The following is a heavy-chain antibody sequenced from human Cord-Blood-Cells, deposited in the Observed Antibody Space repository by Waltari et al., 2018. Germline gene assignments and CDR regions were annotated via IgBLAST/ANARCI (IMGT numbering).Heavy chain of an antibody. CDR3: ATSSGWYAFDI. CDR2: IYTSGST. Sequence: QVQLQESGTGPGKPSETLSLTCTVSGGCISSYYWSWIRSHAGKGLEWIGRIYTSGSTNYNPSLKSRVTMSVDTSKNQFSLKLSSVTAADTAVYYCATSSGWYAFDIWGQGTMVTVSS. V-gene: IGHV4-4*07. J-gene: IGHJ3*02. CDR1: GGCISSYY. D-gene: IGHD6-19*01.